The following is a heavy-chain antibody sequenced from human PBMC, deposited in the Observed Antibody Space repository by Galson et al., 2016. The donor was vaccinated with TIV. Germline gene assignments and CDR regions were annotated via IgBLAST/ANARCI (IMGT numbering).Heavy chain of an antibody. D-gene: IGHD3-10*01. Sequence: CAISGDSVSSNSAAWNWIRQSPSRGLEWLGRTYCRSRCYYDYAVSVKSRITIESDTSKNQFSLQLNSVTSEDTAVYYCARAAGRNGATCHATCESFDFWGQGTTVSGSS. J-gene: IGHJ6*02. CDR3: ARAAGRNGATCHATCESFDF. CDR2: TYCRSRCYY. CDR1: GDSVSSNSAA. V-gene: IGHV6-1*01.